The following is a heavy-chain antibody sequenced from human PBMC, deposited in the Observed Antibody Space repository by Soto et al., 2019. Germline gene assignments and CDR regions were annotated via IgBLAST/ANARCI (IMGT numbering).Heavy chain of an antibody. V-gene: IGHV5-51*01. CDR2: IYPGDSDT. CDR3: ASSSTDYYYGMDV. Sequence: PVESLKISCKGSGYSFTSDWIGWLRQMPVKGLEWMGIIYPGDSDTRYSPSFQGQVTISADKSISTAYLQWSSLKASDTAMYYCASSSTDYYYGMDVWGQGTTVTVSS. J-gene: IGHJ6*02. D-gene: IGHD2-2*01. CDR1: GYSFTSDW.